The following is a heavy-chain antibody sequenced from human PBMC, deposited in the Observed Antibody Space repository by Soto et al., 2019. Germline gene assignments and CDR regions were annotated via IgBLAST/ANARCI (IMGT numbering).Heavy chain of an antibody. V-gene: IGHV4-61*03. Sequence: QVQLQESGPGLVKPSETLSLTCSVSGGSVSNASFYWTWIRQAPGTGLEYIGYIFYTGVTNYNPSLSSRFTISLDTSKNHFSMKLNSMTAADPAVYYCVRVLDSSWYADLWGRGTLVTVSS. D-gene: IGHD3-22*01. CDR2: IFYTGVT. J-gene: IGHJ2*01. CDR3: VRVLDSSWYADL. CDR1: GGSVSNASFY.